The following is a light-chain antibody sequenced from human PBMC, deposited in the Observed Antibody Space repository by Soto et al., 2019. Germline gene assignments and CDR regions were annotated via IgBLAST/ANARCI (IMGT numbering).Light chain of an antibody. J-gene: IGKJ4*01. CDR3: QQYGGSPPVT. CDR2: GAS. CDR1: QSVTSNY. V-gene: IGKV3-20*01. Sequence: EIVLTQSPGTLSLSPGERATLSCRASQSVTSNYLAWYQQKPGQAPRLLIYGASSRATGIADRFSGSGSGTDFTLTISRLEPEDFAVYYFQQYGGSPPVTFGGGTKVDIK.